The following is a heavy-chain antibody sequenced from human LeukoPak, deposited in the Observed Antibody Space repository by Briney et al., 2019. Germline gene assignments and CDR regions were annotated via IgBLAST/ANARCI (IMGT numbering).Heavy chain of an antibody. V-gene: IGHV3-30*04. D-gene: IGHD3-16*02. CDR2: ISYDGSNK. J-gene: IGHJ4*02. CDR3: ARVLSGY. Sequence: GRSLRLSCAASGFTFSSYAMHWVRQAPGKGLEWVAVISYDGSNKYYADSVKGRFTISRDNSKNTLYLQMNSLGAEDTAVYYCARVLSGYWGQGTLVTVSS. CDR1: GFTFSSYA.